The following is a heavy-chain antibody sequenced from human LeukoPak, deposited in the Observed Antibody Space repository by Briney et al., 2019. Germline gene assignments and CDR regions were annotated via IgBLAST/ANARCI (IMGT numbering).Heavy chain of an antibody. CDR1: GFTFSSHA. J-gene: IGHJ4*02. Sequence: GGSLRLSCAASGFTFSSHAMHWVRQAPGKGLEWVAIVLYDGSSRYNADSVKGRFTISRDNSKNTLYLQMNSLRAEDTAVYYCARDRLWWEPYFDYWGQGTLVTVSS. CDR3: ARDRLWWEPYFDY. CDR2: VLYDGSSR. V-gene: IGHV3-30*14. D-gene: IGHD1-26*01.